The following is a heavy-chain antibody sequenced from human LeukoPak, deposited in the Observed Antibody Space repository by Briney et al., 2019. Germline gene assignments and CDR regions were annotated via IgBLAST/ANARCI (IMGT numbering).Heavy chain of an antibody. V-gene: IGHV1-46*01. CDR2: ISPTGGST. Sequence: GASVKVSCKAFGYTFTSNYMHWVRQAPGQGPEWMGVISPTGGSTTYAQKLQGRVTMTTDTSTSTAYMELRSLRSDDTAVYYCARDLVVDTTYDAFDIWGQGTMVTVSS. J-gene: IGHJ3*02. CDR1: GYTFTSNY. CDR3: ARDLVVDTTYDAFDI. D-gene: IGHD5-12*01.